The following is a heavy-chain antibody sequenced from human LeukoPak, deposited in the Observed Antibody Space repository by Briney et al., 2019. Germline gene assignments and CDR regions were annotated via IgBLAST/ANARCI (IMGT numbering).Heavy chain of an antibody. CDR1: GGSFSGYY. D-gene: IGHD4-17*01. J-gene: IGHJ5*02. CDR2: INHSGST. V-gene: IGHV4-34*01. Sequence: SETLSLTCAVYGGSFSGYYWSWIRQPPGKGLEWIGEINHSGSTNYTPSLKSRVTISVDTSKNQFSLKLSSVTAADTAVYYCAIALGYGDYFGWFDPWGQGTLVTVSS. CDR3: AIALGYGDYFGWFDP.